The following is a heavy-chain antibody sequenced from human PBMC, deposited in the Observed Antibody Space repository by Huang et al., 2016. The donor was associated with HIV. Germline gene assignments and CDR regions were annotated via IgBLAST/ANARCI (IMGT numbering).Heavy chain of an antibody. CDR2: IGVYNGDK. J-gene: IGHJ6*03. V-gene: IGHV1-18*01. D-gene: IGHD3-3*01. CDR3: ARSGFGVVITTTLDYYYMDV. Sequence: QVQLVQSGAEVKKPGASVKVSCAASNYNFGSHGISWVRQAPGQGLEWRGGIGVYNGDKKEAKKFQGRGTMTRETSTRTAYMELTSLRFDDTAVYYCARSGFGVVITTTLDYYYMDVWGTGTTVTVSS. CDR1: NYNFGSHG.